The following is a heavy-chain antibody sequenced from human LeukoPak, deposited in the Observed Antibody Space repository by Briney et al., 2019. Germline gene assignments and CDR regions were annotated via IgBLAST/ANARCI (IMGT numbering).Heavy chain of an antibody. D-gene: IGHD1-7*01. V-gene: IGHV4-39*01. CDR1: GGSMITDTFY. J-gene: IGHJ6*03. CDR3: PSRTYSTYMDV. CDR2: MYSNGGGR. Sequence: SETLSLTCTVSGGSMITDTFYWVWIRQPPGKGLEWIANMYSNGGGRQYNRSLTNRVSISVDTSKNQFFLNLNSVTAADTAIYYCPSRTYSTYMDVWGQGTTVTVSS.